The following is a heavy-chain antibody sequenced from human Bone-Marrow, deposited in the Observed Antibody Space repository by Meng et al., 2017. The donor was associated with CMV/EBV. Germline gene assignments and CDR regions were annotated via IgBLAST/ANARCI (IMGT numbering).Heavy chain of an antibody. CDR3: ARSPRWLPSNWFDP. J-gene: IGHJ5*02. CDR1: GGTFSSYA. V-gene: IGHV1-69*05. Sequence: SVKVSCKASGGTFSSYAISLVRQAPGQGLEWMGGIIPIFGTANYAQKFQGRVTITTDESTSTAYMELSSLRSEDTAVYYCARSPRWLPSNWFDPWGQGTLVTVSS. CDR2: IIPIFGTA. D-gene: IGHD3-22*01.